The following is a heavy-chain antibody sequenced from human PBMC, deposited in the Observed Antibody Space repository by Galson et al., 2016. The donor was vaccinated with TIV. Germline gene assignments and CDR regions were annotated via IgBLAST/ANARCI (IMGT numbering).Heavy chain of an antibody. J-gene: IGHJ6*02. D-gene: IGHD2-2*02. CDR3: AKDMNRGCTTSNCYSYDYYYYALDV. Sequence: SLRLSCAASGFSFDDYAMHWVRQVPGKGLEWVSGVNWNSGYFGYADSVKGRFTILSDSAQNSLYLHMSSLRAEDTAFYYCAKDMNRGCTTSNCYSYDYYYYALDVWGQGTTVTVSS. CDR2: VNWNSGYF. CDR1: GFSFDDYA. V-gene: IGHV3-9*01.